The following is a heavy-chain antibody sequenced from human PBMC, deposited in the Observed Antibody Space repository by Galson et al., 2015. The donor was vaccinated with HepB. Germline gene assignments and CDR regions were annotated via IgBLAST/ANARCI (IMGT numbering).Heavy chain of an antibody. V-gene: IGHV3-73*01. CDR1: GFTFSGSA. CDR2: IRSKANSYAT. D-gene: IGHD2-2*01. CDR3: TAYQLLEPY. Sequence: SLRLSCAASGFTFSGSAMHWVRQASGKGLEWVGRIRSKANSYATAYAASVKGRFTISRDDSKNTAYLQMNSLKTEDTAVYYCTAYQLLEPYWGQGTLVTVSS. J-gene: IGHJ4*02.